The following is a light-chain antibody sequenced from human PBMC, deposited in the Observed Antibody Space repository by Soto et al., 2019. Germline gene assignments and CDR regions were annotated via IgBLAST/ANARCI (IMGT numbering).Light chain of an antibody. CDR3: MQGSNSPPT. Sequence: DVVMTQSPLSLPVILGQRTSISCRSSQSLVYSDGNTYLNWVQKRPGQSPRRLIYKVSNRDSGVPDRFSGGVSDNEFTLKITRVEAEDVGIYYYMQGSNSPPTFGRGSKLE. J-gene: IGKJ1*01. CDR1: QSLVYSDGNTY. CDR2: KVS. V-gene: IGKV2-30*01.